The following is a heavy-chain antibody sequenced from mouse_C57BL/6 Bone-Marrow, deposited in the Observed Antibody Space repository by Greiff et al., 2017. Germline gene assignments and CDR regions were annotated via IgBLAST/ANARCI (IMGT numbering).Heavy chain of an antibody. V-gene: IGHV1-5*01. Sequence: VQLQQSGTVLARPGASVKMSCKTSGYTFTSYWMHWVKQRPGQGLEWIGAIYPGNSDTSYNQKFKGKAKLTAVTSASTAYMELSSLTNEDSAVYSCTRVTTVVATYYYSMDYWGQGTSVTVSS. CDR1: GYTFTSYW. CDR3: TRVTTVVATYYYSMDY. D-gene: IGHD1-1*01. J-gene: IGHJ4*01. CDR2: IYPGNSDT.